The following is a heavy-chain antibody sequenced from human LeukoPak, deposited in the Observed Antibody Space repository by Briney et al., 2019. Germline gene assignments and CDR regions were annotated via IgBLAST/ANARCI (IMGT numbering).Heavy chain of an antibody. Sequence: GGSLRLSCAASGFSVSSNYMTWVRQAPGKGLEWVSGLSGGGGTTFYADSVKGRFTISRDNSKNTLYLQMNSLRADDTAVYYCAKDPLWELYYFDYWGQGTLVTVSS. D-gene: IGHD1-26*01. CDR1: GFSVSSNY. J-gene: IGHJ4*02. CDR3: AKDPLWELYYFDY. V-gene: IGHV3-23*01. CDR2: LSGGGGTT.